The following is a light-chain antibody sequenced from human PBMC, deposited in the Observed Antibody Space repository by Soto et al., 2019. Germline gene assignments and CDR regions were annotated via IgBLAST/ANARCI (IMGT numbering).Light chain of an antibody. CDR1: QSVSDSY. CDR3: QQYGTSPLT. CDR2: GAS. Sequence: DIVLTQSPGTLSLSPGEKATLSCRASQSVSDSYLAWYQQKPGQAPRLLIYGASNRATGIPDRFSGSGSGTDFTLTIGRLEAEDCAVYYCQQYGTSPLTFGPGTKVDIK. V-gene: IGKV3-20*01. J-gene: IGKJ3*01.